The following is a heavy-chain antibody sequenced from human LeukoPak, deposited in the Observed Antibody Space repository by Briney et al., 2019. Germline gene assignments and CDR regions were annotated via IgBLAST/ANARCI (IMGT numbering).Heavy chain of an antibody. D-gene: IGHD3-3*01. CDR1: GGSIGSYY. V-gene: IGHV4-59*01. CDR3: ARAQRFLEWLFYYY. J-gene: IGHJ4*02. Sequence: SETLSLTCTVSGGSIGSYYGSWIRQPPGKGLEWIGYIYYSGSTNYNASLKSRVTISVDTSKNQFSLKLSSVTAADTAVYYCARAQRFLEWLFYYYWGQGTLVTVSS. CDR2: IYYSGST.